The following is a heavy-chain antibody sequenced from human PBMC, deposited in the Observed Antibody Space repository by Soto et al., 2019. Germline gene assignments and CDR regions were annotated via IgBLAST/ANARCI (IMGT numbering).Heavy chain of an antibody. V-gene: IGHV4-31*03. CDR1: GGSITSGGYF. CDR3: ARGWLPYFDS. CDR2: MHHSGSS. J-gene: IGHJ4*02. D-gene: IGHD6-19*01. Sequence: QVPLQESGPGLVKPSQTLSLTCSVSGGSITSGGYFWGWVRQLPGKGLEWIGYMHHSGSSHYNPSLKSRLTISLDTSKNLSSLKLDSATAADTAVYYCARGWLPYFDSWGQGTLVTVSS.